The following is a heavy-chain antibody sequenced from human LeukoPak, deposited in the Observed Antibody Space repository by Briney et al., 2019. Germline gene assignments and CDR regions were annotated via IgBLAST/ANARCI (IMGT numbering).Heavy chain of an antibody. CDR3: ARDAPSTYNWNYSYYYYYMDV. D-gene: IGHD1-7*01. CDR2: INPNSGGT. Sequence: ASVKVSCKASGYTFTGYYMHWVRQAPGQGLEWMGWINPNSGGTNYAQKFQGRVTMTRDTSISTAYMELSRLRSDDTAVYYCARDAPSTYNWNYSYYYYYMDVWGKGTTVTVSS. V-gene: IGHV1-2*02. J-gene: IGHJ6*03. CDR1: GYTFTGYY.